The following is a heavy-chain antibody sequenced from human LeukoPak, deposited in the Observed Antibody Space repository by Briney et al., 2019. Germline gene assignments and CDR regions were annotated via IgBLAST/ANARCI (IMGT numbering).Heavy chain of an antibody. V-gene: IGHV3-48*03. Sequence: PGGSLRLSCAASGFTFSSYEMNWVRQAPGKGLEWVSYISSSGSTIYYADSVKGRFTISRDNAKNSLYLQMNSLRAEDTAVYYCVRGFGELARYNWFDPWGQGTLVIVSS. J-gene: IGHJ5*02. CDR3: VRGFGELARYNWFDP. CDR2: ISSSGSTI. CDR1: GFTFSSYE. D-gene: IGHD3-10*01.